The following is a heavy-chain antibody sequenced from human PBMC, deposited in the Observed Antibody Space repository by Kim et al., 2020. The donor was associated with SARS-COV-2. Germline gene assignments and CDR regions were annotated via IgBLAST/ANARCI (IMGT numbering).Heavy chain of an antibody. CDR1: GFTFSNAW. V-gene: IGHV3-15*01. D-gene: IGHD5-12*01. CDR2: IKSKTDGGTT. Sequence: GGSLRLSCAASGFTFSNAWMSWVRQAPGKGLEWVGRIKSKTDGGTTDYAAPVKGRFTISRDDSKNTLYLQMNSLKTEDTAVYYCTTSYSGYDYGDFDYWGQGTLVTVSS. J-gene: IGHJ4*02. CDR3: TTSYSGYDYGDFDY.